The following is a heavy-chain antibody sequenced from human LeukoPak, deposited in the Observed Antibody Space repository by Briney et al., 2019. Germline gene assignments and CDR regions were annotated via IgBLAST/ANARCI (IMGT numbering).Heavy chain of an antibody. V-gene: IGHV3-66*01. CDR3: AKDQSWYGEIDY. CDR1: GFTVSSNY. J-gene: IGHJ4*02. D-gene: IGHD6-13*01. Sequence: GGSLRLSCAASGFTVSSNYMSWVRQAPGKGLEWVSVIYSGDSTYSADSVKGRFIISRDNSKNTLYLQMNSLRAEDTAVYYCAKDQSWYGEIDYWGQGTLVTVSS. CDR2: IYSGDST.